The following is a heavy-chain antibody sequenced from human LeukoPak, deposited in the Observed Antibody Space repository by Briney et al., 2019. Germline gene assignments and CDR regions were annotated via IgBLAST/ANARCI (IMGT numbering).Heavy chain of an antibody. D-gene: IGHD3-10*01. V-gene: IGHV3-23*01. Sequence: GGSLRLSCAASGFTFSSYAMSWVRQAPGKGLEWVSAISGSGGSTYYADSVKGRFTISRDNSKNTLYLQMNSLRAEDTAVYYCASLERGSGSYFDYWGQGTLVTVSS. CDR1: GFTFSSYA. J-gene: IGHJ4*02. CDR2: ISGSGGST. CDR3: ASLERGSGSYFDY.